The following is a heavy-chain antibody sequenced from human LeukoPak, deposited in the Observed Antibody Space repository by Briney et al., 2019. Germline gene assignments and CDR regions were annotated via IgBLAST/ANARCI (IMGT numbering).Heavy chain of an antibody. V-gene: IGHV3-7*01. CDR3: AIWTSGNY. CDR2: MDPTGSQK. D-gene: IGHD1-1*01. Sequence: GGSLRLSCADSQFTFNGSWMNWVRQAPGKGLEWVANMDPTGSQKRYVDSVRGRFTISKDNPGASLYLDMHRLRAEDTAIYYCAIWTSGNYWGQGTLVTVSS. CDR1: QFTFNGSW. J-gene: IGHJ4*02.